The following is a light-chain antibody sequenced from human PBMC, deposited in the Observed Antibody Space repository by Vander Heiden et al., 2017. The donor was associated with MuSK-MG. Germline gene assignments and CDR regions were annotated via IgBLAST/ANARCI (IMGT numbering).Light chain of an antibody. Sequence: QSVLTQPPSASGTPGQRVTVSCSGSSSSTIGSDTVHWYQHLPGTAPKLLIYRNNRRPSGVPDRFSGSKSGLQAEDEADYYCATWDDRLNGVLFGGGTKLTV. V-gene: IGLV1-44*01. CDR3: ATWDDRLNGVL. CDR2: RNN. CDR1: SSSTIGSDT. J-gene: IGLJ3*02.